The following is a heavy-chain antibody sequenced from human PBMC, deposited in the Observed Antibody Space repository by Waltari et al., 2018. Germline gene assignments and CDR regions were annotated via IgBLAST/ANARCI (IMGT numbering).Heavy chain of an antibody. CDR3: ARHERGWQVVKNSHFDY. V-gene: IGHV4-39*01. J-gene: IGHJ4*02. CDR2: VYYTGIA. Sequence: HLPESGPKLVKPSETLSLICSVSGASLISSSHYWGWVRQPPGRGMEWIGHVYYTGIALYNQSLRSRVNMSVDTTKNEFSLSLTSVTAADTSVYFCARHERGWQVVKNSHFDYWGQGILVSVSS. CDR1: GASLISSSHY. D-gene: IGHD6-19*01.